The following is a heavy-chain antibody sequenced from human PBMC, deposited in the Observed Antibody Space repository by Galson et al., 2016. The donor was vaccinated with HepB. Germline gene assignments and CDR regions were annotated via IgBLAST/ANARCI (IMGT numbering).Heavy chain of an antibody. CDR1: GFTVSNNH. V-gene: IGHV3-53*01. J-gene: IGHJ5*02. CDR3: YGAGGFSS. D-gene: IGHD5-12*01. CDR2: IYGGGGT. Sequence: SLRLSCAASGFTVSNNHIFWVRQAPGEGLEWVSLIYGGGGTYYADSVKGRFTMYRDNSKNIVYLQMHSLRAEDTAVYYCYGAGGFSSWGQGTLVTVSS.